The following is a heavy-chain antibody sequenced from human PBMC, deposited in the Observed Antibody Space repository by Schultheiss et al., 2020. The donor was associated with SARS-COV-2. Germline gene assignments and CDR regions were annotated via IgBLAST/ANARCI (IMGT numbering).Heavy chain of an antibody. Sequence: SETLSLTFAVYGGSFSGYYWSWIRQPPGKGLEWIGEINHSGSTNYNPSLKSRVTISVDTSKNQFSLKLSSVTAADTAVYYCARTGGYSYGSGYWGQGTLVTVSS. J-gene: IGHJ4*02. D-gene: IGHD5-18*01. CDR3: ARTGGYSYGSGY. V-gene: IGHV4-34*01. CDR1: GGSFSGYY. CDR2: INHSGST.